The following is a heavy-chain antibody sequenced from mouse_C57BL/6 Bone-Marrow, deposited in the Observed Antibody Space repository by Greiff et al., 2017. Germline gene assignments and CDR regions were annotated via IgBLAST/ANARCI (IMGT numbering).Heavy chain of an antibody. J-gene: IGHJ1*03. D-gene: IGHD1-1*01. Sequence: QVQLQPSGAELARPGASVKLSCKASGYTFTSYGISWVKQRTGQGLEWIGEIYPRSGNTYYNEKFKGKATLTADKSSSTAYMELRSLTSEDSAVYFCARLGPHYYGSSWYFDVWGTGTTVTVSS. CDR2: IYPRSGNT. CDR1: GYTFTSYG. V-gene: IGHV1-81*01. CDR3: ARLGPHYYGSSWYFDV.